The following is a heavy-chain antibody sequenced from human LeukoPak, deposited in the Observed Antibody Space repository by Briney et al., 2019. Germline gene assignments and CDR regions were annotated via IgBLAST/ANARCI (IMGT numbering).Heavy chain of an antibody. CDR1: GGSISSGGYY. V-gene: IGHV4-31*03. J-gene: IGHJ6*02. CDR3: ARENRRVRGALYGMDV. D-gene: IGHD3-10*01. Sequence: SQTLSLTCTVSGGSISSGGYYWSWIRQHPGKGLEWIGYIYYSGSTYYNPSLKSRVTISVDTSKNQFSLKLSSVTAADTAVYYCARENRRVRGALYGMDVWGQGTTVTVS. CDR2: IYYSGST.